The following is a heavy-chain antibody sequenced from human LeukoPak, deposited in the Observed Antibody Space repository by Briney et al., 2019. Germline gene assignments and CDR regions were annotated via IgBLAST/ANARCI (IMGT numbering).Heavy chain of an antibody. D-gene: IGHD2-15*01. J-gene: IGHJ5*02. Sequence: ASVKVPCKASGYTFTSYYMHWVRQAPGQGLEWMGIINPSGGSTSYAQKFQGRVTMTRDTSTSTVYMELSSLRSEDTAVYYCAREDIVVVVAATPGNWFAPWGRGTLVTVSS. CDR3: AREDIVVVVAATPGNWFAP. V-gene: IGHV1-46*01. CDR2: INPSGGST. CDR1: GYTFTSYY.